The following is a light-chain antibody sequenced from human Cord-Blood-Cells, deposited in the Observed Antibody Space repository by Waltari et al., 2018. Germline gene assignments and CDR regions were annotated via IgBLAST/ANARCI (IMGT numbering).Light chain of an antibody. CDR3: SSYTSSSAPHVV. Sequence: QSALTQPASVSGSPGQSITISCTGTSSDVGCYNYVSWYQQHPGKAPKLMIYDVSKRPSGLSNRFSGSKAGNPASVTISGLQAEDEADYYCSSYTSSSAPHVVFGGGTKLTVL. V-gene: IGLV2-14*01. J-gene: IGLJ2*01. CDR2: DVS. CDR1: SSDVGCYNY.